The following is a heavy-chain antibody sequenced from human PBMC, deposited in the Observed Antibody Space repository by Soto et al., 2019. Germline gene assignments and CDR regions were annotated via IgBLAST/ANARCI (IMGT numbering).Heavy chain of an antibody. Sequence: SGPTLVNPTQTLTLTCTVSGFSVSTSGMCVSWIRQPPGKALEWLALIDWDNNKYYSTSLKTRLTISKDTSKNQVVLTMTNVDPVDIATYYCARSTGYYYYCGVDVWGQGTTVTVSS. CDR3: ARSTGYYYYCGVDV. J-gene: IGHJ6*02. D-gene: IGHD1-1*01. CDR1: GFSVSTSGMC. CDR2: IDWDNNK. V-gene: IGHV2-70*13.